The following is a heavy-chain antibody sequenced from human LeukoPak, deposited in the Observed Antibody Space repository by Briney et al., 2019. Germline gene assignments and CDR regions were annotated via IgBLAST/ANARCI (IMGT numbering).Heavy chain of an antibody. CDR1: XY. J-gene: IGHJ6*03. D-gene: IGHD3-3*01. Sequence: XYXSXIRQPPGKGXXWXXXIXHSGSTNYNPSLKRRVTISVDTSKKQLSLKLSSVTTADTAVYYCARYSGYHNYYYYYYMDVWGKGTTVTVSS. CDR3: ARYSGYHNYYYYYYMDV. V-gene: IGHV4-34*01. CDR2: IXHSGST.